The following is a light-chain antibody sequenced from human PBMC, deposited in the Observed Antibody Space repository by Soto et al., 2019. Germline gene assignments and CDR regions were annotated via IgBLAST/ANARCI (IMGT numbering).Light chain of an antibody. CDR3: QQRSNWPPLT. Sequence: EIVLTQSPATLSLSPGESATLSCRASQSISTYLAWYQQKPGQAPRLLSYDASNSATGIPAWFSGSGSGTDFTLTISSLEPEDFAVYYCQQRSNWPPLTFGGGTKVEIK. V-gene: IGKV3-11*01. J-gene: IGKJ4*01. CDR2: DAS. CDR1: QSISTY.